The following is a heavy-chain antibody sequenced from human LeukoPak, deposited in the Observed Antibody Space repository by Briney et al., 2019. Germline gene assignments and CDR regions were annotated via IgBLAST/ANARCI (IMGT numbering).Heavy chain of an antibody. J-gene: IGHJ4*02. CDR2: IRSKAYGGTT. CDR3: TRTMVVTPTSEFDY. CDR1: GFTFGDYA. Sequence: GGSLRLSCTASGFTFGDYAMSWFRQAPGKGLEWGGFIRSKAYGGTTEYAASVKGRFTISRDDSKSIAYLQMNSLKTEDTAVFYCTRTMVVTPTSEFDYWGQGTLVTVSS. D-gene: IGHD2-21*02. V-gene: IGHV3-49*03.